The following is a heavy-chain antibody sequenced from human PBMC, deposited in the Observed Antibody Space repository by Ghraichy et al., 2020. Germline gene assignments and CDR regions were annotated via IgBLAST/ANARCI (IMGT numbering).Heavy chain of an antibody. D-gene: IGHD2-8*01. Sequence: ASVKVSCKASGYTFTGYFMHWVRQAPGQGLEWMGWINPNSGGTNYAQKFQGRVTMTRDTSISTAYMELSRLRSDDTAVYYCARLPGGCTNGLCYTDYWGQGTLVTVSS. J-gene: IGHJ4*02. CDR3: ARLPGGCTNGLCYTDY. V-gene: IGHV1-2*02. CDR1: GYTFTGYF. CDR2: INPNSGGT.